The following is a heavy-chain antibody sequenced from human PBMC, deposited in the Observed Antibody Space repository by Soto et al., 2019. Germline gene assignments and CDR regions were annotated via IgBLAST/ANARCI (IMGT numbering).Heavy chain of an antibody. J-gene: IGHJ6*02. CDR2: INHSGDT. D-gene: IGHD3-9*01. Sequence: VQLQQWGAGPLKPSETLSLSCGVSGEALGGYYWSWIRQSSGKGLEWIGQINHSGDTNYNPSLKSRVTLSVDTSKNHLSLKLTSVTAADTAVYYCARVSPFYDILTGRYHYYRLDVWGQGTTVTVSS. CDR3: ARVSPFYDILTGRYHYYRLDV. CDR1: GEALGGYY. V-gene: IGHV4-34*01.